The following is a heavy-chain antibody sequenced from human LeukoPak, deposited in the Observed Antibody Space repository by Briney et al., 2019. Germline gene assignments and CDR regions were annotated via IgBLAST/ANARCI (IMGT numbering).Heavy chain of an antibody. V-gene: IGHV4-38-2*02. D-gene: IGHD3-10*01. CDR1: GYSISSGYY. CDR2: IYHSGST. CDR3: ARGDRDYDAFDV. Sequence: SETLSLTCTVSGYSISSGYYWGWIRQPPGKGLEWIGSIYHSGSTYYNPSLKSRVTISVDTSKNQISLKLSSVTAADTALYYCARGDRDYDAFDVWGHGTPVTVSS. J-gene: IGHJ3*01.